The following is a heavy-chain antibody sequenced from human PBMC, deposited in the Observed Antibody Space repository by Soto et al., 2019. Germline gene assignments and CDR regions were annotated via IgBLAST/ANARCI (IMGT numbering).Heavy chain of an antibody. CDR1: GYTFTSYY. V-gene: IGHV1-46*01. CDR3: ARAVAVPADFDY. CDR2: INPSGGST. D-gene: IGHD6-19*01. J-gene: IGHJ4*02. Sequence: ASVKVSCKASGYTFTSYYMHWVRQAPGQGLEWMGIINPSGGSTSYAQKFQGRVTMTRDTSASTAYMELSSLRSEDTALYYCARAVAVPADFDYWGQGTLVTVSS.